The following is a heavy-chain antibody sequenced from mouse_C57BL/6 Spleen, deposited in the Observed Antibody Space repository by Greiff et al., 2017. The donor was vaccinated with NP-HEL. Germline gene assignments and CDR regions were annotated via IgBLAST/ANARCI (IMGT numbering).Heavy chain of an antibody. Sequence: DVKLQESGPGLVKPSQSLSLTCSVTGYSITSGYYWNWIRQFPGNKLEWMGYISYDGSNNYNPSLKNRISITRDTSKNQFFLKLNSVTTEDTATYYCARGGLDDYWGQGTTLTVSS. V-gene: IGHV3-6*01. CDR2: ISYDGSN. J-gene: IGHJ2*01. CDR1: GYSITSGYY. D-gene: IGHD4-1*01. CDR3: ARGGLDDY.